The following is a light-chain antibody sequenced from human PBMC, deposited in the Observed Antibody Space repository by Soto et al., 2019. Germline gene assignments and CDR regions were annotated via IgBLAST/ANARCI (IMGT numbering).Light chain of an antibody. CDR1: QSINNY. Sequence: IQMTQSPSSLSASVGDRVTISCRASQSINNYLSWYQQKPGKAPNLLIFGASTLQSGVPSRFSGSGSGTDFTLTISSLQPEDFATYYCLQSYRTPLTFGGGTKVDIK. CDR2: GAS. CDR3: LQSYRTPLT. V-gene: IGKV1-39*01. J-gene: IGKJ4*01.